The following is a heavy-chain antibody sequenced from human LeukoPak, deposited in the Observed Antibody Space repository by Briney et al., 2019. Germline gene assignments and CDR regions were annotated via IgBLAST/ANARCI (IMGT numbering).Heavy chain of an antibody. CDR1: GFTFSSYG. Sequence: GGSLRLSCAASGFTFSSYGMNWVRQAPGKGLEWVSSISSSSSYIYYADSVKGRFTISRDNAKNSLYLQMNSLRAEDTAVYYCARENYDSSGRPLDYWGQGTLVTVSS. D-gene: IGHD3-22*01. CDR3: ARENYDSSGRPLDY. CDR2: ISSSSSYI. J-gene: IGHJ4*02. V-gene: IGHV3-21*01.